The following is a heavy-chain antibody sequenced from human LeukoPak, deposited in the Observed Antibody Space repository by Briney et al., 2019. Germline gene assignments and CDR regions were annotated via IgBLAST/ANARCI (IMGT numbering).Heavy chain of an antibody. CDR1: GGSISSYY. D-gene: IGHD2-15*01. CDR3: ARHRDMFDY. J-gene: IGHJ4*02. Sequence: SETLSLTCTVSGGSISSYYWSWIRQPPERGLEWIGYTYYSGSTNYNPSLKSRVSISVDTSKQPFSLKLSSVTAADTAVYYCARHRDMFDYWGQGTLVTVPS. CDR2: TYYSGST. V-gene: IGHV4-59*08.